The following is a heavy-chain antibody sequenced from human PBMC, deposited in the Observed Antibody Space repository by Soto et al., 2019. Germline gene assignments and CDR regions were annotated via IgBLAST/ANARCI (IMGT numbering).Heavy chain of an antibody. CDR2: IYYSGRT. Sequence: SETLSLTCTVSGGSISSYYWSWIRQPPGKGLEWIGDIYYSGRTNYNPSLKSRVTISVDTSKNQFSLKLSYVTAADTAVYYCARKYYDILTGYSTDAFDIWGQGTMVTVSS. J-gene: IGHJ3*02. V-gene: IGHV4-59*08. CDR3: ARKYYDILTGYSTDAFDI. D-gene: IGHD3-9*01. CDR1: GGSISSYY.